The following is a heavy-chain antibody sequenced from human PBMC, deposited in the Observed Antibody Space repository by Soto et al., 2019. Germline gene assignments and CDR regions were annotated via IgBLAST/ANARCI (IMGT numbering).Heavy chain of an antibody. V-gene: IGHV1-8*01. CDR1: GYTFTSYD. Sequence: ASVKVSCKASGYTFTSYDINWVRQATGQGLEWMGWMNPHSGKTGYAQKFQGRVTMTRNTSISTAYMELSSLTSEDTAVYYCARTILKAAAGIGMDVWGQGTTVTVSS. J-gene: IGHJ6*02. D-gene: IGHD6-13*01. CDR3: ARTILKAAAGIGMDV. CDR2: MNPHSGKT.